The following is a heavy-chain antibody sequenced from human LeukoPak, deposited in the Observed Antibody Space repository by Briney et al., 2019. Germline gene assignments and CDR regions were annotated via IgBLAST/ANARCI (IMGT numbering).Heavy chain of an antibody. V-gene: IGHV3-30*02. CDR2: IRYDGSNK. D-gene: IGHD2-2*01. J-gene: IGHJ6*03. CDR3: ATPEGQLPRYYYYYYMDV. CDR1: GFTFSNAW. Sequence: SGGSLRLSCAASGFTFSNAWMSWVRQAPGKGLEWVAFIRYDGSNKYYADSVKGRFTISRDNSKNMLYLQMNSLRAEDTAVYYCATPEGQLPRYYYYYYMDVWGKGTTVTVSS.